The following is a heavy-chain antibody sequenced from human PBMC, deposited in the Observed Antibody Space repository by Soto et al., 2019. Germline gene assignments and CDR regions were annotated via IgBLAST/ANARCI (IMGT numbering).Heavy chain of an antibody. V-gene: IGHV1-8*01. Sequence: GASVKVSCKTSGYTFTEYDINCVRQAPGQGLEYMGWVSPENRNAGYAPQFRGRVSMTADTSINTVYLELTTLTYEDTAVYYCAKGVPGIAVAGTGYFQHWGQGTLVTVSS. CDR2: VSPENRNA. CDR3: AKGVPGIAVAGTGYFQH. CDR1: GYTFTEYD. J-gene: IGHJ1*01. D-gene: IGHD6-19*01.